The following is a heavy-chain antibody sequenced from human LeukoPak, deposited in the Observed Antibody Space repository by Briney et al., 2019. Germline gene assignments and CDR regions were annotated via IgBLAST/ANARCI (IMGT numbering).Heavy chain of an antibody. CDR3: ARGYGDSYFDY. J-gene: IGHJ4*02. Sequence: ASVKVSCKASGYTFTSYGISWVRQAPGQGLEWMGIINPSGGSTSYAQKFQGRVTMTRDTSTSTVYMELSSLRSEDTAVYYCARGYGDSYFDYWGQGTLVTVSS. CDR1: GYTFTSYG. CDR2: INPSGGST. D-gene: IGHD4-17*01. V-gene: IGHV1-46*01.